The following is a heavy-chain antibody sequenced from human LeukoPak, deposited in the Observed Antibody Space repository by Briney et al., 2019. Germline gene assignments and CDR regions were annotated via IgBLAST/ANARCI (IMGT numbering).Heavy chain of an antibody. J-gene: IGHJ4*01. CDR3: ARLVITDSSYFDY. V-gene: IGHV3-48*01. Sequence: PGGSLRLSCAASGFTFSSYRMNWVRQAPGKGLEWVSYISSSSSTIYYADSVKGRFTISRDNAKNSLYLQMNSLRAEDTAAYYCARLVITDSSYFDYWGQGTLVTVSS. CDR2: ISSSSSTI. CDR1: GFTFSSYR. D-gene: IGHD3-22*01.